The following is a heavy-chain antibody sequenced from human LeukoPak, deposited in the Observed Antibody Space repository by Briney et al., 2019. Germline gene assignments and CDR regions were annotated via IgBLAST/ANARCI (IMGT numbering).Heavy chain of an antibody. CDR2: IIPIFGTA. V-gene: IGHV1-69*01. D-gene: IGHD3-3*01. Sequence: SVKVSCKASGGTFISYAISRVRQAPGQGLEWMGGIIPIFGTANYAQKFQGRVTITADESTSTAYMELSSLRSEDTAVYYCARGGRGVVIDGYYYMDVWGKGTTVTVYS. CDR1: GGTFISYA. CDR3: ARGGRGVVIDGYYYMDV. J-gene: IGHJ6*03.